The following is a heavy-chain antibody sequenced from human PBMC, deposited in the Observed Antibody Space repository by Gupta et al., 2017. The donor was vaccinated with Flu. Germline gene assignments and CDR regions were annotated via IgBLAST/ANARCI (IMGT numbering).Heavy chain of an antibody. CDR2: IIPIFGTA. J-gene: IGHJ6*02. D-gene: IGHD5-18*01. Sequence: QVQLVQSGAEVKKPGSSVKVSCKASGGTFSSYAISWVRQAPGQGLEWMGGIIPIFGTANYAQKFQGRVTITADKSTSTAYMELSSLRSEDTAVYYCARDLTLNTAMVTNYYYGMDVWGQGTTVTVSS. CDR1: GGTFSSYA. V-gene: IGHV1-69*06. CDR3: ARDLTLNTAMVTNYYYGMDV.